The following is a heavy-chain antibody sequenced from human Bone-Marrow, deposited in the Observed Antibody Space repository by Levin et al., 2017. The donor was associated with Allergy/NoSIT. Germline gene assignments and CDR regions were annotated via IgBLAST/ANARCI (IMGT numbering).Heavy chain of an antibody. V-gene: IGHV4-38-2*01. CDR1: GYSISSGYN. CDR3: TGQKAAVGAFDL. Sequence: SSETLSLTCAVSGYSISSGYNWGWIRQPPGKGLEWIGNIYHTGTAYYNPSLKGRVTLLVDRSTNRFSLKLSSVTAADTAVYYCTGQKAAVGAFDLWGQGSLVTVSS. CDR2: IYHTGTA. J-gene: IGHJ4*02. D-gene: IGHD6-13*01.